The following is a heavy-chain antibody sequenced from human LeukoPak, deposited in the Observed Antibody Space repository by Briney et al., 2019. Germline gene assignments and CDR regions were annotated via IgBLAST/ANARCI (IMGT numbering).Heavy chain of an antibody. CDR2: IWYDGSNK. V-gene: IGHV3-33*01. J-gene: IGHJ4*02. D-gene: IGHD2/OR15-2a*01. CDR3: AREGPRGNSQFDY. CDR1: GFTFSSYG. Sequence: GGSLRLSCVASGFTFSSYGMHWVRQAPGKGLEWVALIWYDGSNKYYADSVKGRLTISRDNSKDTLYLQMNSLRAEDTAVYYCAREGPRGNSQFDYWGQGTLVTVSS.